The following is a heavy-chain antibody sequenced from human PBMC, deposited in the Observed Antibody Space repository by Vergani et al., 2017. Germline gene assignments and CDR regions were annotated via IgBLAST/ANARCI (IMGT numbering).Heavy chain of an antibody. CDR3: AGQTYYYGSEIDY. CDR2: ISGSGGST. CDR1: GFTFSSYA. Sequence: EVQLLESGGGLVQPGGSLRLSCAAFGFTFSSYAMSWVRQAPGKGLGWVSAISGSGGSTYYADSVKGRFTISRDNSKNTLYLQMNRLRDEDTAVYYCAGQTYYYGSEIDYWGQGTLVTVSS. J-gene: IGHJ4*02. V-gene: IGHV3-23*01. D-gene: IGHD3-10*01.